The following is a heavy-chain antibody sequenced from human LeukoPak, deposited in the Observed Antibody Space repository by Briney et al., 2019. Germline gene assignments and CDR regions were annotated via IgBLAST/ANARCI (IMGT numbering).Heavy chain of an antibody. V-gene: IGHV3-21*01. CDR1: GFTFSSYS. D-gene: IGHD5-18*01. J-gene: IGHJ4*02. CDR3: ARVAGLDTEDG. Sequence: GGSLRLSCAASGFTFSSYSMNWVRQAPGKGLEWVSSISSSSSYIYYADSVKGRFTISRDNAKNSLYLQMNSLRAEDTAVYYCARVAGLDTEDGWGQGTLVTASS. CDR2: ISSSSSYI.